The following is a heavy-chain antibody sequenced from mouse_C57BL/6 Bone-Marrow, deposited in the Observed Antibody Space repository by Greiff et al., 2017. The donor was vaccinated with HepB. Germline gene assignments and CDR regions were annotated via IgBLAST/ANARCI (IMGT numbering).Heavy chain of an antibody. Sequence: DVMLVESGGGLVQPGGSLKLSCAASGFTFSDYYMYWVRQTPEKRLEWVAYISNGGGSTYYPDTVKGRFTISRDNAKNTLYLQMSRLKSEDTAMYYCARHAYGSPFAYWGQGTLVTVSA. J-gene: IGHJ3*01. CDR3: ARHAYGSPFAY. CDR2: ISNGGGST. V-gene: IGHV5-12*01. CDR1: GFTFSDYY. D-gene: IGHD1-1*01.